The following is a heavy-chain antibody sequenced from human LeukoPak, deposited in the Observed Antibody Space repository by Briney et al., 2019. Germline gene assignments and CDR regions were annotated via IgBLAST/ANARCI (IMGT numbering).Heavy chain of an antibody. CDR3: ARTRYYYGSGSYFRHGNWFDP. CDR1: GGSIGTSTYY. J-gene: IGHJ5*02. CDR2: MYYGGTT. D-gene: IGHD3-10*01. Sequence: PSETLSLTCTVSGGSIGTSTYYGGWVRQPPGKGLEWIGSMYYGGTTYYNPSLKSRVTLCVDTSKNQFSLRLSSVTAADTAVYYCARTRYYYGSGSYFRHGNWFDPWGQGTLVTVSS. V-gene: IGHV4-39*01.